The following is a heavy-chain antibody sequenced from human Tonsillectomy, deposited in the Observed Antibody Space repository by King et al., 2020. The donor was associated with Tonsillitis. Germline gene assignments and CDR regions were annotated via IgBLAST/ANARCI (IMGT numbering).Heavy chain of an antibody. CDR3: ARARWYLRRLWFDP. V-gene: IGHV4-39*07. D-gene: IGHD6-13*01. Sequence: LQLQESGPGLVKPSETLSLTCTVSGGSISSSSYYWGWIRQPPGKGLEWIGSIYYSGTTHYNPSLKSRVTISVDTSKNQVSLKLRSVTAADTAVYYCARARWYLRRLWFDPWGERPLVTVSS. CDR2: IYYSGTT. CDR1: GGSISSSSYY. J-gene: IGHJ5*02.